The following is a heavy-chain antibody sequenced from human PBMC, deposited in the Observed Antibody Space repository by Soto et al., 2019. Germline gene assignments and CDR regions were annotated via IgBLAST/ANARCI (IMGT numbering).Heavy chain of an antibody. CDR3: TRRYNWNDKYFDP. Sequence: PSETLSLTCTVSGASISVHSYYWTWIRQPPGKGLEWIGCSYYSGTTYFNPSLKNRPTISVDTSKNQFSLRLTSVTAADTAIYYCTRRYNWNDKYFDPWGPGALVTVSS. D-gene: IGHD1-20*01. J-gene: IGHJ5*02. CDR2: SYYSGTT. V-gene: IGHV4-39*01. CDR1: GASISVHSYY.